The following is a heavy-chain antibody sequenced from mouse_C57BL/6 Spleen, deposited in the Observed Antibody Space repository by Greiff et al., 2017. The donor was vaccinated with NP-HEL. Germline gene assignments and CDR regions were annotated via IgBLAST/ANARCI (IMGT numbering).Heavy chain of an antibody. V-gene: IGHV1-18*01. D-gene: IGHD2-5*01. CDR1: GYTFTDYN. Sequence: VQLKQSGPELVKPGASVKIPCKASGYTFTDYNMDWVKQSHGKSLEWIGDINPNNGGTIYNQKFKGKATLTVDKSSSTAYMELRSLTSEDTAVYYCAIAYYSNYDYAMDYWGQGTSVTVSS. CDR3: AIAYYSNYDYAMDY. J-gene: IGHJ4*01. CDR2: INPNNGGT.